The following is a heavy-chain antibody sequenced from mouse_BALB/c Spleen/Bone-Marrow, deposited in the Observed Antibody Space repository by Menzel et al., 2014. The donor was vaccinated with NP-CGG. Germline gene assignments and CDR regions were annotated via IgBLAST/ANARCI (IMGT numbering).Heavy chain of an antibody. CDR2: IDTSDSYT. Sequence: QVHVKQSGAELVMPGASVKMSCKASGYTFTDYWMHWVKQRPGQGLEWIGAIDTSDSYTSYNQKFKGKATLAVDESSSAAYMQLSIPISEDSAVYYCAREGYGNSYAMDYWGQGTSVTVSS. D-gene: IGHD2-1*01. J-gene: IGHJ4*01. CDR3: AREGYGNSYAMDY. V-gene: IGHV1-69*01. CDR1: GYTFTDYW.